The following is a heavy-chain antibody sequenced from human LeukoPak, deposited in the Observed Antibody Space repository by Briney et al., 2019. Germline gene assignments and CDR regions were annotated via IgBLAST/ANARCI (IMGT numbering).Heavy chain of an antibody. V-gene: IGHV3-53*01. CDR2: IYSGGST. Sequence: GGSLRLSCAASGFTVSSNYMSWVRQAPGKGLEWVSVIYSGGSTYYADSVKGRFTISRDNSKNTLYLQMNSLRAEDTAVYYCVKGVAAAGTVDFDYWGQGTLVTVSS. D-gene: IGHD6-13*01. CDR3: VKGVAAAGTVDFDY. CDR1: GFTVSSNY. J-gene: IGHJ4*02.